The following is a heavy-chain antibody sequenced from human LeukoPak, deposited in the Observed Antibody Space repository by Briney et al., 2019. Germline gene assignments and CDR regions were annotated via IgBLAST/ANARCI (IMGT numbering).Heavy chain of an antibody. Sequence: PSETLSLTCTVSGGSISGSSYYWGWIRQPPGKGLEWIGSIYYSGSAYYNPSLKSRVTISVDTSKNQFSLKLSSVTAADTAVYYCARQGRGSRSWFDPWGQGTLVTVSS. D-gene: IGHD1-26*01. V-gene: IGHV4-39*01. CDR2: IYYSGSA. J-gene: IGHJ5*02. CDR3: ARQGRGSRSWFDP. CDR1: GGSISGSSYY.